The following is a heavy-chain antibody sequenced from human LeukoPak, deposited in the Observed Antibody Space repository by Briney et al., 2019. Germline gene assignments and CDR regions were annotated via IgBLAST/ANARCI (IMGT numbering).Heavy chain of an antibody. D-gene: IGHD2-8*01. V-gene: IGHV3-11*01. CDR3: STDPRLLMY. J-gene: IGHJ4*01. CDR2: ISGSGGDI. CDR1: GFSLSDSY. Sequence: GGSLRLSCVVSGFSLSDSYMTWIRQTPGKGLEWLAYISGSGGDIYFADSVKGRFTISRDNAKNSLYMQMNSLRPEETALYYCSTDPRLLMYWGHGTLVTVSS.